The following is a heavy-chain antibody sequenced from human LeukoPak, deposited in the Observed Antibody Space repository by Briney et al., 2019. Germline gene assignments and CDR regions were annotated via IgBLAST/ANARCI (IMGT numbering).Heavy chain of an antibody. CDR1: GFSFSSYA. CDR2: ISVSGGLT. Sequence: GGSLRLSCAASGFSFSSYATNWVRQAPGKGLEWVSSISVSGGLTYYADSVRGRFTISRDDSRNTFSLQLNSLRVDDTALYYCAKDASRHGSSTWFYFDRWGQGILVSVSS. D-gene: IGHD6-13*01. J-gene: IGHJ4*02. V-gene: IGHV3-23*01. CDR3: AKDASRHGSSTWFYFDR.